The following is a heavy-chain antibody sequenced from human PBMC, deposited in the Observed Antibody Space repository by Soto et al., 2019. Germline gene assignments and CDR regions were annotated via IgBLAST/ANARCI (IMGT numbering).Heavy chain of an antibody. J-gene: IGHJ6*02. V-gene: IGHV1-46*01. CDR1: GYAFTSYY. D-gene: IGHD5-12*01. CDR3: ARGHPRDGYNQLYYGMDV. CDR2: INPSGGST. Sequence: ASVKVSCKASGYAFTSYYMHWVRQAPGQGLGWMGIINPSGGSTSYAQKFQGRVTMTRDTSTSTVYMELSSLRSEDTAVYYCARGHPRDGYNQLYYGMDVWGQGTTVTVSS.